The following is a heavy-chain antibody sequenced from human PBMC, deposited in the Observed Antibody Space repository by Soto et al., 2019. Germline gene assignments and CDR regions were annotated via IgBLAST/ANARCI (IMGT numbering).Heavy chain of an antibody. Sequence: GGSLRLSCAASGFTFSHAWMSWVRQAPGKGLEWVGRIKSKADGETKDYGAPVRGRFTISRDDAKDTLYLQMNSLRIEDTAVYYCCVVKRLDQYSTSGYWFDPWGPGTLVTVTS. D-gene: IGHD2-15*01. CDR1: GFTFSHAW. CDR2: IKSKADGETK. CDR3: CVVKRLDQYSTSGYWFDP. V-gene: IGHV3-15*01. J-gene: IGHJ5*02.